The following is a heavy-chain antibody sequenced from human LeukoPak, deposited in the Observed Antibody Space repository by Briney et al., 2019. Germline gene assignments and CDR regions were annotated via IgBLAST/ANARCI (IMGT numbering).Heavy chain of an antibody. CDR3: AKESIAAAGSFDY. CDR2: ISWNSGSI. CDR1: GFTFDDYA. D-gene: IGHD6-13*01. V-gene: IGHV3-9*03. J-gene: IGHJ4*02. Sequence: AGGSLRLSCAASGFTFDDYAMHWVRRAPGKGLEWVSGISWNSGSIGYADSVKGRFTISRDNAKNSLYLQMNSLRAEDMALYYCAKESIAAAGSFDYWGQGTLVTVSS.